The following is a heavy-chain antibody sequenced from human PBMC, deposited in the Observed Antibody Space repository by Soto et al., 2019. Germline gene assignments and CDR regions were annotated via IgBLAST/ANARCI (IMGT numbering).Heavy chain of an antibody. Sequence: SGGSISSGGYYWSWIRQHPGKGLEWIGYIYYSGSTYYKPSLKSRVTISLDTSKNLFSLKLSSVTAAVTAVYYCARALIGGYFQHWGQGTLVTVSS. CDR3: ARALIGGYFQH. CDR2: IYYSGST. V-gene: IGHV4-31*02. D-gene: IGHD3-16*01. CDR1: GGSISSGGYY. J-gene: IGHJ1*01.